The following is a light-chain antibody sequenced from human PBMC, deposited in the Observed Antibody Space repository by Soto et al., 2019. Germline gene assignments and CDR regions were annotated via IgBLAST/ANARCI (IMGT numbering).Light chain of an antibody. J-gene: IGKJ5*01. V-gene: IGKV1-12*01. Sequence: DIQMTQSPSSVSASVGDRVTITCRASQGISSWLAWYQQKPGKAPKLLIYAASSLQSVVPSRFSGSGSVTDFTPTISGLQPEGFTTCYCQRDNSFPLTLGQGTRLEIK. CDR1: QGISSW. CDR3: QRDNSFPLT. CDR2: AAS.